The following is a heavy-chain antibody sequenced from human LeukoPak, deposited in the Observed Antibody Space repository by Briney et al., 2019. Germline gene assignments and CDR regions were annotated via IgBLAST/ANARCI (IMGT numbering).Heavy chain of an antibody. CDR2: IYYSGST. D-gene: IGHD3-22*01. V-gene: IGHV4-31*03. CDR1: GGSISSGGYY. Sequence: TLSLTCSVSGGSISSGGYYWSWIRQHPGKGLEWIGYIYYSGSTYYNPSLKSRVTISLDTPKNQFSLKLSSVTAADTAVYYCARDASSGQAGWWFDPWGQGTLVTVSS. J-gene: IGHJ5*02. CDR3: ARDASSGQAGWWFDP.